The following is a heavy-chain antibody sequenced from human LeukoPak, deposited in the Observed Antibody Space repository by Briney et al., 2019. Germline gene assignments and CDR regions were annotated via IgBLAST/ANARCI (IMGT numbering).Heavy chain of an antibody. Sequence: GGSLRLSCAASGFTFTDYFMTWIRQAPGKGLEWVSYISSSGSTIYYADSVKGRFTISRDNAKNSLYLQMNSLRAEDTAVYYCARDHWNDGGDYWGQGTLVTVSS. CDR1: GFTFTDYF. CDR2: ISSSGSTI. CDR3: ARDHWNDGGDY. D-gene: IGHD1-1*01. J-gene: IGHJ4*02. V-gene: IGHV3-11*04.